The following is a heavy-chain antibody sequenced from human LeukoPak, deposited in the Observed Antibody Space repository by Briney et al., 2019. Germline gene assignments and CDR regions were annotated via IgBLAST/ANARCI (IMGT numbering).Heavy chain of an antibody. CDR1: GGSISSYY. J-gene: IGHJ3*02. CDR3: ARGRPLDAFDI. CDR2: IYYSGST. Sequence: PSETLSLTCTVSGGSISSYYWSWIRQPPGKGLEWIGYIYYSGSTNYNPSLKSRVTISVDTSKNQFSLKLGSVTAADTAVYYCARGRPLDAFDIWGQGTMVTVSS. V-gene: IGHV4-59*12.